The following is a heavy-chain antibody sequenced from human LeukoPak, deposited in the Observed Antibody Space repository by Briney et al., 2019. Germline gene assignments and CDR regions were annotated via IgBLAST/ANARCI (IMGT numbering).Heavy chain of an antibody. CDR2: IKEDGTKI. CDR3: AKAGY. CDR1: GFTFSRDW. J-gene: IGHJ4*02. V-gene: IGHV3-7*01. Sequence: PGGSLRLSCAASGFTFSRDWKSWVRQAPGKGPEWVANIKEDGTKIDYVDSVRGRFTISRDNAKNSLYLQMNSLRAEDTAVYYCAKAGYWGQGTLVTVSS.